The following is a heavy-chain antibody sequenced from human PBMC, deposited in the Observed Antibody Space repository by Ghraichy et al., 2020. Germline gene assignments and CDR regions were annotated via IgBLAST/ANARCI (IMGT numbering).Heavy chain of an antibody. CDR3: ARFGLTGTPFDP. CDR1: GGSISSGGYY. CDR2: IYYSGST. Sequence: SETLSLTCTVSGGSISSGGYYWSWIRQHPGKGLEWIGYIYYSGSTYYNPSLKSRVTISVDTSKNQFSLKLSSVTAADTAVYYCARFGLTGTPFDPWGQGTLVTVSS. V-gene: IGHV4-31*03. J-gene: IGHJ5*02. D-gene: IGHD1-7*01.